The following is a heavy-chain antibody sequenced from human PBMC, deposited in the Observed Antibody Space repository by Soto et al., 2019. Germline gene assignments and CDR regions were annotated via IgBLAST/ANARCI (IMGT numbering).Heavy chain of an antibody. CDR2: IYSSASS. J-gene: IGHJ4*02. V-gene: IGHV4-31*03. D-gene: IGHD1-20*01. Sequence: QVHLQESGPGLVKPSQTLSLTCTVSGGSISSGGYYWSWIRQHPGKGMEWIGYIYSSASSYYIPSRKSRVTISVDTSKSQFSLKLSSVTAADTAVYYCARAYNWNKGRYFYYWGQGTLVTVSS. CDR1: GGSISSGGYY. CDR3: ARAYNWNKGRYFYY.